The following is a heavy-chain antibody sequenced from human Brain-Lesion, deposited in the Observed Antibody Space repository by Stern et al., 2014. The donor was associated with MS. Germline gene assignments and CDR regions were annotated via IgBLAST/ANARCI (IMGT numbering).Heavy chain of an antibody. CDR2: IHYSGST. D-gene: IGHD5-12*01. CDR1: GGSFNHYY. CDR3: ARVGGYRGYERYSLVDYYYGMDV. V-gene: IGHV4-59*01. J-gene: IGHJ6*02. Sequence: VQLVESGPGLVKPSETLSLTCTVSGGSFNHYYWSWVRQPPGKGLEWIGYIHYSGSTNYSPSLQSRVTISLDPSKNQFSLELSTVATADTAVYFCARVGGYRGYERYSLVDYYYGMDVWGQGTTVAVSS.